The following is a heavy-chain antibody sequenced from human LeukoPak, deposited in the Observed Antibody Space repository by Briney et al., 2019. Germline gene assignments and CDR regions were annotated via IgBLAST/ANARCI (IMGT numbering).Heavy chain of an antibody. D-gene: IGHD3-3*01. Sequence: SVKVSCKASGGTFSSYAISWVRQAPGQGLEWMGGIIPIFGTANYAQKFKGRVTITTDESTSTAYMELRSLRSEDTVVYYCARIVWSGYPTDDAFDIWGQGTMVTVSS. J-gene: IGHJ3*02. CDR1: GGTFSSYA. V-gene: IGHV1-69*05. CDR3: ARIVWSGYPTDDAFDI. CDR2: IIPIFGTA.